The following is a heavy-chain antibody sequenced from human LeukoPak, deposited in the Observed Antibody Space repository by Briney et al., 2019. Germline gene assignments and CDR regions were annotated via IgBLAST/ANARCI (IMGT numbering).Heavy chain of an antibody. CDR1: GYTSSNYC. J-gene: IGHJ4*02. V-gene: IGHV1-46*01. D-gene: IGHD6-13*01. CDR2: FNPTYSSP. Sequence: ASVKLSCKASGYTSSNYCIHWLRQAPGQEFEWMGIFNPTYSSPIYAQTFEGRVTMTRDMSTSTVYMDLSSLRSEDTAVYYCARDSPAAGKENFDYWGQGTLVTVSS. CDR3: ARDSPAAGKENFDY.